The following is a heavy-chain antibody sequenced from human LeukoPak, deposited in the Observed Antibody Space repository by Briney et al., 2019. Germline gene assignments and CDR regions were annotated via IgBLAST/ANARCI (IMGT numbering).Heavy chain of an antibody. V-gene: IGHV4-4*07. CDR1: GDSISSYY. D-gene: IGHD6-6*01. CDR3: ARYASSSGPYYFDY. J-gene: IGHJ4*02. CDR2: ISTSGGT. Sequence: SETLSLTCTVSGDSISSYYWSWIRQPPGKGLEWIGRISTSGGTHYNPSLQSRVTMSLDTSKNQLSLKLSSVTAADTAVYYCARYASSSGPYYFDYWGQGTLVSVSS.